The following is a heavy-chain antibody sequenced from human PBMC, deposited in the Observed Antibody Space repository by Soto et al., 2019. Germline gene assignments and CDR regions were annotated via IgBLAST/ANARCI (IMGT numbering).Heavy chain of an antibody. V-gene: IGHV4-61*05. CDR3: ARGTGDGYNYWYFDY. D-gene: IGHD5-12*01. CDR2: IYYSGST. J-gene: IGHJ4*02. CDR1: GGSIGGSSDY. Sequence: SETLSLTCTVSGGSIGGSSDYWGWIRQPPGKGLEWIGYIYYSGSTNYNPSLKSRVTISVDTSKNQFSLKLSSVTAADTAVYYCARGTGDGYNYWYFDYWGQGTLVTVS.